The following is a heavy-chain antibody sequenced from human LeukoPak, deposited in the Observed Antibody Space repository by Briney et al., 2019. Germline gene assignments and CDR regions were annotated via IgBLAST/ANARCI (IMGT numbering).Heavy chain of an antibody. CDR1: GYTFTRYD. J-gene: IGHJ4*02. CDR3: ARGHRNWNLIDD. CDR2: MNPNSGST. V-gene: IGHV1-8*01. Sequence: ASVKVSCKASGYTFTRYDINWVRPATGQRLEWMGWMNPNSGSTGYAQKLQGRVTMTRNTSISTAYMELSSLRSEDTAVYYCARGHRNWNLIDDWGQGTLVTVSS. D-gene: IGHD1-1*01.